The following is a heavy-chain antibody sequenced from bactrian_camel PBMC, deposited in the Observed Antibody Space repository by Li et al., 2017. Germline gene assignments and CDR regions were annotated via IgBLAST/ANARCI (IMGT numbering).Heavy chain of an antibody. J-gene: IGHJ4*01. V-gene: IGHV3S63*01. Sequence: HVQLVESGGGSVQAGGSLRLSRTVSGFTFDGSDMGWYRQAPGNECEEVSRIDSDGTTYYSDSVKGRFTISKSNTNYTLYLQMDSLKVDDTAMYYCAADMFLRPCREFKGATKYWGQGTQVTVS. CDR2: IDSDGTT. CDR1: GFTFDGSD. CDR3: AADMFLRPCREFKGATKY.